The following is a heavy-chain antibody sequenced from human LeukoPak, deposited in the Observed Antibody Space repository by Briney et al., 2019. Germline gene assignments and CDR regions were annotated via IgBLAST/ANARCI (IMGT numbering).Heavy chain of an antibody. CDR3: ARRQQLVPYYYYYGMDV. V-gene: IGHV7-4-1*02. CDR2: INTNTGNP. CDR1: GYTFTIYA. Sequence: ASVKVSCKASGYTFTIYAMNWVRQAPGQGLEWMGWINTNTGNPTYAQGFTGRFVFSLDTSVSTAYLQISSLKAEDTAVYYCARRQQLVPYYYYYGMDVWGQGTTVTVSS. D-gene: IGHD6-6*01. J-gene: IGHJ6*02.